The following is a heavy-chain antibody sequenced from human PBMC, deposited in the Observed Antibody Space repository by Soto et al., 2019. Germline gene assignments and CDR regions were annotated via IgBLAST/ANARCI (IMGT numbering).Heavy chain of an antibody. CDR3: ASQAFYTMGA. D-gene: IGHD4-4*01. J-gene: IGHJ6*04. CDR2: IHRSGTT. V-gene: IGHV4-4*02. CDR1: GGSITSNSW. Sequence: QVQLQESGPGLVEPSGTLSLTCAVSGGSITSNSWWSWVRQPPGRGLEWIGEIHRSGTTNYNPSLKMRVTIPEDKPKNHLYLKLTSVTPADTAIFYCASQAFYTMGAWDRGTTVTVSS.